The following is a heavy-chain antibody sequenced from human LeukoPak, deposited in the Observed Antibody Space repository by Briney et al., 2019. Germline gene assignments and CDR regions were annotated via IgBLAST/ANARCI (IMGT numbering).Heavy chain of an antibody. D-gene: IGHD3-3*01. V-gene: IGHV4-39*07. Sequence: SETLSLTCTVSGGSISSSSYYWGWIRQPPGKGLEWIGSIYYSGSTYYNPSLKSRVTISVDTSKNQFSLKLSSVTAADTAVYYCARDGGGTIFGVVTMGAFDIWGQGTMVTVSS. J-gene: IGHJ3*02. CDR1: GGSISSSSYY. CDR2: IYYSGST. CDR3: ARDGGGTIFGVVTMGAFDI.